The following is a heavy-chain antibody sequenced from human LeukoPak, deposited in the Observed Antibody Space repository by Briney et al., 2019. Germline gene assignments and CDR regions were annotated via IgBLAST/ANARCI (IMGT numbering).Heavy chain of an antibody. CDR1: GGSFSGYY. CDR3: ARLVVAGRRHGD. J-gene: IGHJ4*02. V-gene: IGHV4-34*01. CDR2: INHSGST. Sequence: SETLSLTCAVYGGSFSGYYWSWIRQPPGKGLEWIGEINHSGSTNYNPSLKSRVTISVDTSKNQFSLKLSSVTAADTAVYYCARLVVAGRRHGDWGQGTLVTVSP. D-gene: IGHD6-19*01.